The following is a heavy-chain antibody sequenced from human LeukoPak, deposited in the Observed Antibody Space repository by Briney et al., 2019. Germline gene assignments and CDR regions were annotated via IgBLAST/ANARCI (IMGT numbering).Heavy chain of an antibody. D-gene: IGHD2-21*02. CDR3: ARGGMGDPFRY. CDR1: GYSISSGYY. Sequence: SETLSLTCTVSGYSISSGYYWSWIRQPPGKGLEWIGYIYHSGSTYYNPSLKSRVTISVDRSKNQFSLKLSSVTAADTAVYYCARGGMGDPFRYWGQGTLVTVSS. J-gene: IGHJ4*02. V-gene: IGHV4-38-2*02. CDR2: IYHSGST.